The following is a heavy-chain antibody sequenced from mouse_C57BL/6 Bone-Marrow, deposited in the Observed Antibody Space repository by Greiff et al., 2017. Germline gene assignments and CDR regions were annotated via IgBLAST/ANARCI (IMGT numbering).Heavy chain of an antibody. D-gene: IGHD2-3*01. Sequence: QVQLQQPGAELVKPGASVKLSCKASGYTFTSYWMQWVKQRPGQGLEWIGEIDPSDSYTNYNQKFKGKATLTVDTASSTAYMQLGSLTSEDSAVYCCGGGWLPWYFDVWGTGTTVTVSS. V-gene: IGHV1-50*01. CDR1: GYTFTSYW. CDR3: GGGWLPWYFDV. J-gene: IGHJ1*03. CDR2: IDPSDSYT.